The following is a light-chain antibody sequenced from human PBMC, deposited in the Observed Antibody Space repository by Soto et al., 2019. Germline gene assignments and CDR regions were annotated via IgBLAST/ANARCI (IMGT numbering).Light chain of an antibody. CDR2: GTS. J-gene: IGKJ3*01. V-gene: IGKV3-20*01. CDR3: QQYGSKPFT. CDR1: QSVSSTS. Sequence: EIVLTQSPGTLSLSSGERATLSCRASQSVSSTSLAWYQQKPGQAPRLLIYGTSSRATGIPDRFSGSGSGTDFTLTISRLEPEDFAVYYCQQYGSKPFTFGPGTKVDSK.